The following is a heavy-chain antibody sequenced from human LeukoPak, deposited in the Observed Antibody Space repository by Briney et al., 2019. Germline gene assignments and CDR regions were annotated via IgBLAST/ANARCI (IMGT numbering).Heavy chain of an antibody. CDR1: GFTLRRYW. CDR3: ARGRPHGNDY. J-gene: IGHJ4*02. CDR2: IASDGSST. Sequence: GSLRLSCAAPGFTLRRYWVNWVRQAPGEGLVWVSRIASDGSSTTYADSVKGRFSISRDNAKNTLYLQMNSLRVEDTAVYYCARGRPHGNDYWGQGTLVTVSS. V-gene: IGHV3-74*01. D-gene: IGHD4-23*01.